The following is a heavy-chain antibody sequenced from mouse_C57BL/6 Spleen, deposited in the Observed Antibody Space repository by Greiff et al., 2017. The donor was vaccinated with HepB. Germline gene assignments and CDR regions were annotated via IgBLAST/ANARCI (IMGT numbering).Heavy chain of an antibody. CDR2: ISDGGSYT. V-gene: IGHV5-4*01. D-gene: IGHD1-1*01. J-gene: IGHJ2*01. CDR1: GFTFSSYA. CDR3: ARGITTVVGGGDY. Sequence: EVQLVESGGGLVKPGGSLKLSCAASGFTFSSYAMSWVRQTPEKRLEWVATISDGGSYTYYPDNVKGRFTISRDNAKNNLYRQMSHLKSENTAMYYCARGITTVVGGGDYWGQGTTLTVSS.